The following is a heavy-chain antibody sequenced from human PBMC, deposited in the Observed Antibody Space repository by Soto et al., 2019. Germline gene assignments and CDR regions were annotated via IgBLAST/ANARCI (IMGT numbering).Heavy chain of an antibody. V-gene: IGHV3-23*01. CDR2: ISGSGGST. J-gene: IGHJ4*02. D-gene: IGHD2-15*01. CDR1: GFTFSSYA. CDR3: AKQADVVVVAASDY. Sequence: GGSLSLSCAASGFTFSSYAMSWVRQAPGKGLEWVSAISGSGGSTYYADSVKGRFTISRDNSKNTLYLQMNSLRAEDTAVYYCAKQADVVVVAASDYWGQGTLVTVSS.